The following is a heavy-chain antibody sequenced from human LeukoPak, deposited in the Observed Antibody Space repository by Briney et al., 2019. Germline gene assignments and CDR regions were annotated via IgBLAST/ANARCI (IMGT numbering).Heavy chain of an antibody. Sequence: GASVTDSCKASGYTFTRYGISWVRQAPGQGLEWMGWISAYNGNTNYAQKLQGRVTMTTDTSTSTAYMELRSLRSDDTAVYYWARVASSSWYDDWGQGTPVTVSS. CDR3: ARVASSSWYDD. V-gene: IGHV1-18*04. CDR1: GYTFTRYG. J-gene: IGHJ5*02. CDR2: ISAYNGNT. D-gene: IGHD6-13*01.